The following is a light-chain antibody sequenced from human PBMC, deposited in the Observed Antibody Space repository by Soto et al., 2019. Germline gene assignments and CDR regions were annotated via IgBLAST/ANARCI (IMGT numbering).Light chain of an antibody. J-gene: IGKJ1*01. CDR2: KAS. CDR3: QQYNSYPWT. CDR1: QSIGSW. Sequence: DIQMTQSPSTLSASVGDRVTIACRASQSIGSWLAWYQQKPGRAPKLLIYKASSLESGVPSRFSGSGSGTEFTLTISRLQPDDFATYYCQQYNSYPWTFGQGTKVEVK. V-gene: IGKV1-5*03.